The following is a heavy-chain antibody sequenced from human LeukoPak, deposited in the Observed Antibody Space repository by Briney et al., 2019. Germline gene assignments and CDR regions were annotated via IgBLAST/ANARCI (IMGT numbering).Heavy chain of an antibody. V-gene: IGHV3-7*01. Sequence: GGSLRLSCAASGFTFSSYWMSWVRQAPGKGLEWVANIKQDGSEKDYVDSVKGRFTISRDNAKNSLYLQMNSLRAEDTAVYYCARRIAAAGTGWRYYYYYMDVWGKGTTVTVSS. J-gene: IGHJ6*03. CDR3: ARRIAAAGTGWRYYYYYMDV. CDR1: GFTFSSYW. CDR2: IKQDGSEK. D-gene: IGHD6-13*01.